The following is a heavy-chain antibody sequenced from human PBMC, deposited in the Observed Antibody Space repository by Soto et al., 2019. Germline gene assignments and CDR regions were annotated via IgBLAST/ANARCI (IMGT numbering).Heavy chain of an antibody. CDR1: GGSVSSGSYY. V-gene: IGHV4-61*01. Sequence: SETLSRTCTVSGGSVSSGSYYWSWIRQPPGKGPEWIGYIYYSGSTNYNPSLRSRVTISVDTSKNQFSLKLSSVTAADTAVYYCARDAVTMVRGLDYWGQGTLVTVSS. CDR2: IYYSGST. D-gene: IGHD3-10*01. J-gene: IGHJ4*02. CDR3: ARDAVTMVRGLDY.